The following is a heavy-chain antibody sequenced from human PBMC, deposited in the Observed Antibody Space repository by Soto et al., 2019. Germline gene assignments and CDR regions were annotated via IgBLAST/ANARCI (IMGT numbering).Heavy chain of an antibody. D-gene: IGHD1-26*01. CDR2: INAYNGNT. CDR1: GYSFTRYG. Sequence: ASVKVSCKASGYSFTRYGIGWARQAPGQGLEWMGWINAYNGNTNYAQKFQGRVTMTTDTSTSTAYMELSSLRSKDTAIYYCANSGSAQDAFDIWGQGTMVTVSS. V-gene: IGHV1-18*01. CDR3: ANSGSAQDAFDI. J-gene: IGHJ3*02.